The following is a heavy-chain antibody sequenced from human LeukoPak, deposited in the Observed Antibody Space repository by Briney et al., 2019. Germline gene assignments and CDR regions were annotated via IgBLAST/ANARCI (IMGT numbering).Heavy chain of an antibody. CDR1: GGTFSSYA. J-gene: IGHJ6*03. Sequence: SVNVSCKASGGTFSSYAISWVRQAPGQGLEWMGGIIPIFGTANYAQKFQGRVTITADESTSTAYMELSSLRSEDTAVYYCASGPGIAAAGTPNDYYYYMDVWGKGTTVTVSS. D-gene: IGHD6-13*01. V-gene: IGHV1-69*13. CDR2: IIPIFGTA. CDR3: ASGPGIAAAGTPNDYYYYMDV.